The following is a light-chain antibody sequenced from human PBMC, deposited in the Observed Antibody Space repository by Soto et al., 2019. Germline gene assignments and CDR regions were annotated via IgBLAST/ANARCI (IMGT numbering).Light chain of an antibody. V-gene: IGKV3-20*01. Sequence: EIVMTQSPATLSVSPGEGGTRFCRASQSISRNLAWYQQKPGLAPRLLIYGASSRATGIPDRFSGSGSGTDFTLTISRLEPEDFAVYYCQQYGSSPKTFGQGTKVDIK. CDR2: GAS. J-gene: IGKJ1*01. CDR1: QSISRN. CDR3: QQYGSSPKT.